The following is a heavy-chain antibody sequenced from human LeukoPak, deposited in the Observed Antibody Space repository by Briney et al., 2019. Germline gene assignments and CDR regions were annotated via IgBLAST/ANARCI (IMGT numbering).Heavy chain of an antibody. V-gene: IGHV4-59*01. CDR3: ARLEQLAPDY. Sequence: PSETLSLTCTVSGGSISSYYWSWIRQPPGKGLEWIGYIYYSGSTNYNPSLKSRVTISVDTSKNQFSLKLSSVTAADTAVYYCARLEQLAPDYRGQGTLVTVSS. J-gene: IGHJ4*02. CDR1: GGSISSYY. D-gene: IGHD6-13*01. CDR2: IYYSGST.